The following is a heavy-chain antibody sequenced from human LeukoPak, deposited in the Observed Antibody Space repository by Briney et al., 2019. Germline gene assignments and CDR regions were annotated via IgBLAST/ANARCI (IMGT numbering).Heavy chain of an antibody. D-gene: IGHD1-26*01. CDR3: TCGSYSKGYDY. Sequence: ASVKVSCKASGYTFTGYYMHWVRQAPGQGLEWMGWINPNSGGTNYAQKFQGWVTMTRDASISTAYMELSRLRSDDTAVYYCTCGSYSKGYDYWGQGTLVTVSS. J-gene: IGHJ4*02. CDR2: INPNSGGT. V-gene: IGHV1-2*04. CDR1: GYTFTGYY.